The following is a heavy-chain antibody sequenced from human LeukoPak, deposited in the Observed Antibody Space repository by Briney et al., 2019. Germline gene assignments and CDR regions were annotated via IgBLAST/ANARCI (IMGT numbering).Heavy chain of an antibody. CDR3: ARGLRDCSGGSCYSGRWFDP. J-gene: IGHJ5*02. Sequence: KASETLSLTCAVYGGSFSGYYWSWIRQPPGKGLEWIGEINHSGSTNYNPSLKSRVTISVDTSKNQFSLKLSSVTAADTAVYYCARGLRDCSGGSCYSGRWFDPWGQGTLVTVSS. D-gene: IGHD2-15*01. V-gene: IGHV4-34*01. CDR2: INHSGST. CDR1: GGSFSGYY.